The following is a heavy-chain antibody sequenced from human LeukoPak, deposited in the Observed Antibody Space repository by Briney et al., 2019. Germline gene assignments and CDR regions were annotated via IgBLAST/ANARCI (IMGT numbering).Heavy chain of an antibody. J-gene: IGHJ4*02. CDR3: ARGRLAYCGGDCYYPLDY. V-gene: IGHV1-2*06. Sequence: ASVKVSCRAAGYTFTGYYMFWVRQAPGQGLEWMGRINPNSGGTNYAQKFQGRVTMTRDTSVSTAYMELSSLRSEDTAVYYCARGRLAYCGGDCYYPLDYWGQGTLVTVSS. D-gene: IGHD2-21*01. CDR2: INPNSGGT. CDR1: GYTFTGYY.